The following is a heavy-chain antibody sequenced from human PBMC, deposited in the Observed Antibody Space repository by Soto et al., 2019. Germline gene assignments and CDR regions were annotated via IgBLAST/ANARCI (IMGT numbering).Heavy chain of an antibody. CDR1: GGTFRNYP. Sequence: QVQLVQSGTEVKKPGSSVKVSCKASGGTFRNYPINWVRQAPGQGLEWMGSIFPLTDIPDYAQNFQARLTIRGDTSTSTAYMGLSSLSSDETAMYFCARGPLVVLSCFESWGQGTLVTVSS. CDR3: ARGPLVVLSCFES. V-gene: IGHV1-69*02. J-gene: IGHJ4*02. CDR2: IFPLTDIP. D-gene: IGHD2-15*01.